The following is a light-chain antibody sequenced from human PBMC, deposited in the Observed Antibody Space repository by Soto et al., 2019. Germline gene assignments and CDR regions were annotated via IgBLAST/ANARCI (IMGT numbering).Light chain of an antibody. CDR2: DIS. CDR1: QTVSRN. V-gene: IGKV3-15*01. Sequence: EVVMTHSPATLSVSPGERATLSCRASQTVSRNLAWYQQRPGQAPRLLIYDISNRATGVPARFSGSGSETEYTLTIWSLQSEDFAVYFCQQYNNWPAFGQGTRLEIK. CDR3: QQYNNWPA. J-gene: IGKJ5*01.